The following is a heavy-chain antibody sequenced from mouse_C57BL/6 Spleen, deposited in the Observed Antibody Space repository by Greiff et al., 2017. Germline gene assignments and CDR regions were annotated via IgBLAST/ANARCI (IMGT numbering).Heavy chain of an antibody. V-gene: IGHV1-61*01. J-gene: IGHJ2*01. CDR3: ARSITTDRDY. CDR1: GYTFTSYW. CDR2: IYPSDSET. Sequence: QVQLQQPGAELVRPGSSVKLSCKASGYTFTSYWMDWVKQRPGQGLEWIGNIYPSDSETPYNQKFKDKATLTVDNSSSTAYMQRSSLTSEDSAVYYCARSITTDRDYWGQGTTLTVSS. D-gene: IGHD1-1*01.